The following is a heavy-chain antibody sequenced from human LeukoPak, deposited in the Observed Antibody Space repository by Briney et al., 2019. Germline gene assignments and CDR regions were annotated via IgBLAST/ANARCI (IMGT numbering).Heavy chain of an antibody. J-gene: IGHJ4*02. CDR3: ARSGLIFGLVIGTHFDS. Sequence: ASVKVSCKASGYTFTNYYMHWVRQAPGQGLEWMGIINPSGGGTSYAQKFQGRVTVTRDTSTSTVYMELSSLRSEDTAVYYCARSGLIFGLVIGTHFDSWGQGTLVTVSS. CDR2: INPSGGGT. D-gene: IGHD3/OR15-3a*01. V-gene: IGHV1-46*01. CDR1: GYTFTNYY.